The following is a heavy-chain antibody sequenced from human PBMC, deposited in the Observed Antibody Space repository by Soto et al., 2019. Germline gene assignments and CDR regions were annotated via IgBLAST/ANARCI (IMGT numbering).Heavy chain of an antibody. V-gene: IGHV1-18*01. CDR1: GYTFTSYG. CDR2: ISAYNGNT. D-gene: IGHD6-13*01. J-gene: IGHJ3*02. Sequence: ASVKVSCKASGYTFTSYGISWVRQAPGQGLEWMGWISAYNGNTNYAQKLQGRVTMTTDTSTSTAYMELRSLRSDDTAVYYCARDRSSSWPDAFDIWGQGTMVTVSS. CDR3: ARDRSSSWPDAFDI.